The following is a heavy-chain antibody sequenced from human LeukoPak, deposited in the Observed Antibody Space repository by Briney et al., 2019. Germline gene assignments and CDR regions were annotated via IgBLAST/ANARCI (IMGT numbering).Heavy chain of an antibody. CDR3: AKYKGKDFHY. J-gene: IGHJ4*02. V-gene: IGHV3-23*01. CDR2: ISGSGGST. CDR1: GFTFSSYG. D-gene: IGHD1-14*01. Sequence: PGGSLRLSCAASGFTFSSYGMHWVRQAPGKGLEWVSAISGSGGSTYYADSVKGRFTISRDNSKNTLYLQMNSLRAEDTAVYYCAKYKGKDFHYWGQGTLVTVSS.